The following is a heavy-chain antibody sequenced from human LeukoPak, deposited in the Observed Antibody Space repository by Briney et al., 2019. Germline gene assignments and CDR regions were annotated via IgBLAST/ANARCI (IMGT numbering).Heavy chain of an antibody. J-gene: IGHJ4*02. D-gene: IGHD3-10*01. CDR1: GFTFSSYG. V-gene: IGHV3-33*01. Sequence: PGRSLRLSCAASGFTFSSYGMHWVRQAPGKGLEWVAVIWYDGSNKYYADSVKGRFTISRDNSKNTLYLQMNSVRAEDTAVYYCARAGHYYGSGSYYSNFDYWGQGTLVTVSS. CDR2: IWYDGSNK. CDR3: ARAGHYYGSGSYYSNFDY.